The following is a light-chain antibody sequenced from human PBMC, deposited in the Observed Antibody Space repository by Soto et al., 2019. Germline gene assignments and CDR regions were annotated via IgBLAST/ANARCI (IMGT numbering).Light chain of an antibody. CDR1: SSDVGGYNF. J-gene: IGLJ1*01. CDR3: SSYTSSRAYV. V-gene: IGLV2-14*01. Sequence: QSVLTQPASVSGSPGQSITISCTGTSSDVGGYNFVSWYQQQPGKAPKLMVYEVSNRPSGVSNRFSGSKSGNTASLTISGLQAEDEADYYCSSYTSSRAYVFGIGTKLTVL. CDR2: EVS.